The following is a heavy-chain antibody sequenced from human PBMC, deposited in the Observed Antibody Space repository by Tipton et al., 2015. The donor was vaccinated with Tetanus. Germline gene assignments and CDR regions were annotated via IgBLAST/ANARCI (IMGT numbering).Heavy chain of an antibody. D-gene: IGHD3-10*01. CDR2: MNPNSGNT. CDR3: ARVTYGWTWFDP. CDR1: GYTFTSYD. Sequence: QLVQSGPEVKKPGASVKVSCKASGYTFTSYDINWVRQATGQGLEWMGWMNPNSGNTGYAQKFQGRVTMTRNTSISTAYMELSSLRPEDTAVYYCARVTYGWTWFDPWGQGTLVTVSS. J-gene: IGHJ5*02. V-gene: IGHV1-8*01.